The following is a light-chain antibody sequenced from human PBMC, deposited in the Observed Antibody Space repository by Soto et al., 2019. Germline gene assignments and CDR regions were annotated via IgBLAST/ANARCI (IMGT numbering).Light chain of an antibody. CDR3: TSFAPGRIYV. CDR1: NSDIGAYDL. J-gene: IGLJ1*01. V-gene: IGLV2-14*03. Sequence: SVLTHPASVSGSPGQSITISCIGSNSDIGAYDLVSWYQQHPGRAPKLIIDEVSHRFSGLSYRFSGSKSGNTASLTISGLQAEDEGDYYCTSFAPGRIYVFGSGTKVTVL. CDR2: EVS.